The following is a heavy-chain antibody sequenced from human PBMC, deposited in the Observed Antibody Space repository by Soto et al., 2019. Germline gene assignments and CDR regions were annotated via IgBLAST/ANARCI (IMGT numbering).Heavy chain of an antibody. CDR1: GGSISSYY. J-gene: IGHJ4*02. Sequence: SETLSLTCTVSGGSISSYYWSWIRQPPGKGLVWIGCIYYSGSTNYNPSLKSRVTISVDTSKNQFSLKLSSVTAADTAVYYCARHCSGGSCYAPYYFDYWGQGTLVTVSS. D-gene: IGHD2-15*01. CDR3: ARHCSGGSCYAPYYFDY. V-gene: IGHV4-59*01. CDR2: IYYSGST.